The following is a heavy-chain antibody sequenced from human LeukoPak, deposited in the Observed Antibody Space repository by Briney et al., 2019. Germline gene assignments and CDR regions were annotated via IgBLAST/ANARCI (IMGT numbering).Heavy chain of an antibody. CDR1: GYRFTSYW. D-gene: IGHD3-3*01. CDR3: ARHFLEGREVPPFDP. Sequence: GESLRISCKGPGYRFTSYWISWVRQIPGKGLEWMGRIDARDSYTNYSPSFQGHVTISADKSISTAYLQWSSLKASDTAMYYCARHFLEGREVPPFDPWGQGTLVTVSS. CDR2: IDARDSYT. V-gene: IGHV5-10-1*01. J-gene: IGHJ5*02.